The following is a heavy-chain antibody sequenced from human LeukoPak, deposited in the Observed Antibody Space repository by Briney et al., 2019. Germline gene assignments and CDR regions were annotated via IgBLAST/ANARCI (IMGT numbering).Heavy chain of an antibody. CDR2: MRYDGSNT. Sequence: GGSLRLSCAASGFTFSNYGMHWVRQAPGKGLEWLAFMRYDGSNTHYADSVRGRFTISRDNSKSTLSLQMNSLRAEDTAIYYCATYRQVLLPFESWGQGTLVTVSS. V-gene: IGHV3-30*02. D-gene: IGHD2-8*02. J-gene: IGHJ4*02. CDR3: ATYRQVLLPFES. CDR1: GFTFSNYG.